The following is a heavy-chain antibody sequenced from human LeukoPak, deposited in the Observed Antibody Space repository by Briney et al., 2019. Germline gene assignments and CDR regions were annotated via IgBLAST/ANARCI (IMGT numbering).Heavy chain of an antibody. V-gene: IGHV1-2*02. CDR2: INPNSGGT. Sequence: ASVKVSCKASGYTFTGYYIHWVRQAPGGGREWMAWINPNSGGTNYAQKFQGRVTMTRDTSISTAYMEVSRLRSDDTAVYYCARDDGRRACSFDYWGQGTLVTVSS. D-gene: IGHD2-15*01. CDR1: GYTFTGYY. J-gene: IGHJ4*02. CDR3: ARDDGRRACSFDY.